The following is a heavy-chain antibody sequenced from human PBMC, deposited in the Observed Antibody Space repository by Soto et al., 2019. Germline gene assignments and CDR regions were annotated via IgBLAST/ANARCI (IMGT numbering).Heavy chain of an antibody. J-gene: IGHJ4*02. Sequence: QVQLVESGGGVVQPGRSLRLSCAASGFTFSSYGMHWVRQAPGKGLEWVAVIWYDGSNKYYADSVKGRFTISRDNSKNTLYLQMNSRRAEDTAVYYCARGGKAMVNFDYWGQGTLVTVSS. CDR2: IWYDGSNK. D-gene: IGHD5-18*01. CDR3: ARGGKAMVNFDY. V-gene: IGHV3-33*01. CDR1: GFTFSSYG.